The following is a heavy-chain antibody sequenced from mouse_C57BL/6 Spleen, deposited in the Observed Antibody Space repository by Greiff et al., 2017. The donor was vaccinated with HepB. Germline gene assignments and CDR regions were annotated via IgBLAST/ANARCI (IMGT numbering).Heavy chain of an antibody. CDR3: VRHQISDYYGSSYNGYFDV. Sequence: EVQLVESGGGLVQPKGSLKLSCAASGFSFNTYAMNWVRQAPGKGLEWVARIRSKSNNYATYYADSVKDRFTISRDDSESMLYLQMNNLKTEDTAMYYCVRHQISDYYGSSYNGYFDVWGTGTTVTVSS. CDR2: IRSKSNNYAT. V-gene: IGHV10-1*01. CDR1: GFSFNTYA. D-gene: IGHD1-1*01. J-gene: IGHJ1*03.